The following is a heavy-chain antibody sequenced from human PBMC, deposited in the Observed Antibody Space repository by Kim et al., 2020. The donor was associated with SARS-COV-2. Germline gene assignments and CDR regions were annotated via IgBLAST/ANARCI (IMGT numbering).Heavy chain of an antibody. CDR1: GFSFSTYA. V-gene: IGHV3-23*01. J-gene: IGHJ6*02. D-gene: IGHD3-22*01. CDR2: ISESGDKT. Sequence: GGSLRLSCADSGFSFSTYAMVWVRQAPGKGLDSITSISESGDKTYYVDSVKGRFTISRDNSKNMVYLHMSSLRAEDTAIYYCAKIVVPNLDYYWYGMDVWGRGTTVTVSS. CDR3: AKIVVPNLDYYWYGMDV.